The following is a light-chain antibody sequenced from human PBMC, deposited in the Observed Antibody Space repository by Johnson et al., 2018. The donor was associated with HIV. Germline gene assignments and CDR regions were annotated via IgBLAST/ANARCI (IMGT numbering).Light chain of an antibody. J-gene: IGLJ1*01. CDR2: DNN. CDR3: GTWDSGLGALYV. V-gene: IGLV1-51*01. Sequence: HSVLTQPPSVSAAPGQKVTISCSGSSSNIGRNYVSWYQQLPGTAPKLLIFDNNKRPSGIPDRFSASKSGTSATLGITGLQTGDEADYYCGTWDSGLGALYVFGTGTKVTVL. CDR1: SSNIGRNY.